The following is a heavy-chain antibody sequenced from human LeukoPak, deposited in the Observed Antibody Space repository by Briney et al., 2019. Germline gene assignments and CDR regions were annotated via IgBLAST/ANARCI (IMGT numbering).Heavy chain of an antibody. CDR3: ARPRGVGDLDY. D-gene: IGHD1-26*01. CDR1: GYTFTGYY. CDR2: INPNSGGT. J-gene: IGHJ4*02. Sequence: ASVKVSCKASGYTFTGYYMHWVRHAPGQGLEWMGRINPNSGGTNYAQKFQGRVTMTRDTSISTAYMELSRLRSDDTAVYDCARPRGVGDLDYWGQGTLVTVSS. V-gene: IGHV1-2*06.